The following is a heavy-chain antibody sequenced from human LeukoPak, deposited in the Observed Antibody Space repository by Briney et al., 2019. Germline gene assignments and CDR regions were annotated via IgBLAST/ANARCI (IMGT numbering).Heavy chain of an antibody. Sequence: PGGSLRLSCAASGCSFSSYGMHWVRHASGKGLEWVAFIRYDGNEKYYAGSVQGRLTVARDNSKNTLYLEMNSLRAEDTAVYYCAVGYSGSYYVWLGNNWFDPWGQGTLVTVSS. CDR2: IRYDGNEK. J-gene: IGHJ5*02. D-gene: IGHD1-26*01. CDR1: GCSFSSYG. V-gene: IGHV3-30*02. CDR3: AVGYSGSYYVWLGNNWFDP.